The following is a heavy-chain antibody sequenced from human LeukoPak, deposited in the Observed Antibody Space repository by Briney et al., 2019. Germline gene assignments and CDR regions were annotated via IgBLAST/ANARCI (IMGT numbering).Heavy chain of an antibody. CDR2: ISGSGGST. CDR1: GFTFSSYA. V-gene: IGHV3-23*01. CDR3: AKDPEYYYYGMDV. J-gene: IGHJ6*02. Sequence: GGSLRLSCAASGFTFSSYAMSWVRQAPGKGLEWVSAISGSGGSTYYADSVKGRFTISRDNSKNTLYLQTNSLRAEDTAVYYCAKDPEYYYYGMDVWGQGTTVTVSS.